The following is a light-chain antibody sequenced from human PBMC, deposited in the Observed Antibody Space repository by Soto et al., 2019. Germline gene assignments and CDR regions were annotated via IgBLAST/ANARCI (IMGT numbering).Light chain of an antibody. J-gene: IGKJ1*01. CDR3: QQYNNFWT. CDR2: GAS. CDR1: QSVSSN. Sequence: EIVMTQSPATLSVSPGETATLSCRASQSVSSNLAWYQQKPGQAPRLLIYGASTRATDIPARFSGSGSGTEFTLTISSLQSEDFAVYYCQQYNNFWTFGQGTKVKSN. V-gene: IGKV3-15*01.